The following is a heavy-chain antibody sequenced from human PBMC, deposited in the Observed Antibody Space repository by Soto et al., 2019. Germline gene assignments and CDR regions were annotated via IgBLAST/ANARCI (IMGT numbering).Heavy chain of an antibody. V-gene: IGHV1-2*02. Sequence: ASVKFSCKASGYTFTSYYMHWVRQAPGQGLEWMGWINPGAGGTSYAQKFQGRVTLSRDTSINTAYLEVSRLRFDDAAVYFCARERYQVISDGMDVWGQGTTVTVSS. CDR2: INPGAGGT. D-gene: IGHD2-2*01. CDR1: GYTFTSYY. CDR3: ARERYQVISDGMDV. J-gene: IGHJ6*02.